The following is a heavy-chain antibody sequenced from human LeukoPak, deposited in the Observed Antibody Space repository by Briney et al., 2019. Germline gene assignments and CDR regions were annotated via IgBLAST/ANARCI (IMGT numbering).Heavy chain of an antibody. J-gene: IGHJ6*03. Sequence: ASVKVSCKASGSTFTDYYMHWVRQAPGQGLEWMRWINPNSGGTNYAQKWQRRLTMTRDTSISTAYMELSRLIADDTAVYDCAKVRGIAAAGPYDYNYMDLWGKGTTVTVSS. CDR2: INPNSGGT. D-gene: IGHD6-13*01. V-gene: IGHV1-2*02. CDR1: GSTFTDYY. CDR3: AKVRGIAAAGPYDYNYMDL.